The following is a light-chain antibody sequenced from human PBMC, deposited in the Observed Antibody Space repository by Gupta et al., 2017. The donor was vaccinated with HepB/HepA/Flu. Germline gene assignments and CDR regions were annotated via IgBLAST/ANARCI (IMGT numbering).Light chain of an antibody. Sequence: QSGLTQPRPVRGCPGQSVTISCIGANSDVGYYNYVSWYQQLPGKAPKLMIYEVNNRPSGVPDRFSGAKSGNTASLTISGLQAEDEADYYCSSYAGSYAFLVFGGGTKLTVL. CDR2: EVN. J-gene: IGLJ2*01. V-gene: IGLV2-11*01. CDR1: NSDVGYYNY. CDR3: SSYAGSYAFLV.